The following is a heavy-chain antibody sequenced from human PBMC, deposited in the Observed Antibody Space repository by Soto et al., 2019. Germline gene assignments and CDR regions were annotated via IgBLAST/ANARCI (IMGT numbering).Heavy chain of an antibody. CDR3: TIVRVADSALDH. CDR2: MSYDGSDT. D-gene: IGHD3-10*02. J-gene: IGHJ4*02. V-gene: IGHV3-30*02. CDR1: GFIFSNNV. Sequence: GGSLRLSCVGSGFIFSNNVMHWVRRTPGKGLEWVAFMSYDGSDTFYADSVKGRFTISRDNSKNTLFLHMSNLRAEDTAMYYCTIVRVADSALDHWGQGTLVTVSS.